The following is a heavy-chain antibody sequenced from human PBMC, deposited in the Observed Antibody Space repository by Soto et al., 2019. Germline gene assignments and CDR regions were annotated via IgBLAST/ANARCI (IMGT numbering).Heavy chain of an antibody. CDR3: ARGASAPPYYCVYMDV. Sequence: QVQLVQSGAEVKKPGSSVRVSCKASGGTFSNFILTWVRQAPGQGLEWMGRIIPILGTITYAQKFQGRVTITADKSSSTAYMERGSLRSEDTAVYYCARGASAPPYYCVYMDVWGKGTTVTVSS. V-gene: IGHV1-69*08. J-gene: IGHJ6*03. CDR2: IIPILGTI. D-gene: IGHD3-10*01. CDR1: GGTFSNFI.